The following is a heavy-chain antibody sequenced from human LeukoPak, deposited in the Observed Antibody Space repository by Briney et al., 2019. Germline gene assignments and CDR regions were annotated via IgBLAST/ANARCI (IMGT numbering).Heavy chain of an antibody. V-gene: IGHV4-31*03. CDR2: IYSSGST. J-gene: IGHJ4*02. CDR3: AREKVGGENYFDF. CDR1: GVSIRSDPYP. Sequence: SETLSLTCTVSGVSIRSDPYPWTWIRQHPGKGLEWIGYIYSSGSTYSNPSLRSRSIISIDTSKNQFSLKLSSLTVADTAVYFCAREKVGGENYFDFWGLGTLVTVCS. D-gene: IGHD3-16*01.